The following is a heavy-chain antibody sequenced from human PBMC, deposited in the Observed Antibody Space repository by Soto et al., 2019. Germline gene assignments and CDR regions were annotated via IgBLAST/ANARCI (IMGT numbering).Heavy chain of an antibody. J-gene: IGHJ2*01. V-gene: IGHV3-23*01. CDR3: FFQAEDGIRGLLPVLEFLLNRSSDL. D-gene: IGHD3-22*01. CDR2: ISGSGGGT. Sequence: GKGLEWVSAISGSGGGTYYADSVKGRFTISRDNSNNTLYLQMSSLRAEDAAVYYFFFQAEDGIRGLLPVLEFLLNRSSDL.